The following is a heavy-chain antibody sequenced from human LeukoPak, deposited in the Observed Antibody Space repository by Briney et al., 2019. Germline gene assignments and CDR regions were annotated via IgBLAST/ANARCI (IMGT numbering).Heavy chain of an antibody. J-gene: IGHJ4*02. V-gene: IGHV4-4*07. Sequence: PSETLSLTCTVSGGSISSYYWGWIRQPAGKGLEWIGRIYTSGSTNYNPSLKSRVTMSVDTSKNQFSLKLSSVTAADTAVYYCAREGDDILTGYPARNFDYWGQGTLVTVSS. CDR2: IYTSGST. CDR1: GGSISSYY. CDR3: AREGDDILTGYPARNFDY. D-gene: IGHD3-9*01.